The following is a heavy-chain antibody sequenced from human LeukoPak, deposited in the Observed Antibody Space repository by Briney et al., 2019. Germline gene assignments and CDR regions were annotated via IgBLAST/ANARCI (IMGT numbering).Heavy chain of an antibody. J-gene: IGHJ6*03. D-gene: IGHD2-15*01. CDR3: AKDKDNIYYYYYMDV. V-gene: IGHV3-23*01. CDR1: GFTFSSYA. CDR2: ISGSGGST. Sequence: GGSLRLSCAASGFTFSSYAMSWVRQAPGKGLEWVSAISGSGGSTYYADSVKGRFTISRDNSKNTLYLQMNSLRAEDTAVYYCAKDKDNIYYYYYMDVWGKGTTVTISS.